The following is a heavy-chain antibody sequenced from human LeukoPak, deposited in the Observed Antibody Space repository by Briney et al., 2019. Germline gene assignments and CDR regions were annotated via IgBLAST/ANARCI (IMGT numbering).Heavy chain of an antibody. CDR2: IYSAGNT. V-gene: IGHV3-53*01. CDR3: ARAICAGDCYFDY. J-gene: IGHJ4*02. CDR1: GVIVNSNF. Sequence: GGSLRLSCAASGVIVNSNFMTWVRQAPGKGLEWVSVIYSAGNTYLADSVKGRFTISRDNSQNTLYLQMNSLRDEDTAVYYCARAICAGDCYFDYWGQGTLVTVSS. D-gene: IGHD2-21*02.